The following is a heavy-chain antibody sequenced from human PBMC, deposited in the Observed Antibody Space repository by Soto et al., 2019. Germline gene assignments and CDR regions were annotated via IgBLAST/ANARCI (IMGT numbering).Heavy chain of an antibody. D-gene: IGHD3-10*01. V-gene: IGHV3-30-3*01. CDR2: ISYDGGDK. Sequence: GGSLRLSCAASGFSFNSYAMHWVRQAPGKGLEWVAVISYDGGDKYNADSVKGRFTISRDNSKNTLFLEMNSLRAEDTAVYYCVRGDGTMIRGSGEWGQGTLVTVSS. CDR3: VRGDGTMIRGSGE. CDR1: GFSFNSYA. J-gene: IGHJ4*02.